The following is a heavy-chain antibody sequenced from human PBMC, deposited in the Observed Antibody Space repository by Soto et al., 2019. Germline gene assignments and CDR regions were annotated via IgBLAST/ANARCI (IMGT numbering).Heavy chain of an antibody. CDR3: ARASSTTIWGVLPPGWFDP. V-gene: IGHV4-31*02. Sequence: PSENLSLTCTVSVSSISSGGHYWSWIRQPLGKGLEWIGYIYYSGSTYFNPSLKSRVNISVDTPKNQFSLKLSSVPAADTTVYYCARASSTTIWGVLPPGWFDPWGQGTRVTVSS. D-gene: IGHD3-10*01. CDR1: VSSISSGGHY. CDR2: IYYSGST. J-gene: IGHJ5*02.